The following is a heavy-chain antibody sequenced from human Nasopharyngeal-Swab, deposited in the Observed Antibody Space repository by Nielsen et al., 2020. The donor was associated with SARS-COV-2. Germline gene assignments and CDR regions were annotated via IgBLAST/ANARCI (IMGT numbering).Heavy chain of an antibody. J-gene: IGHJ5*02. CDR1: GGSISSSSYY. V-gene: IGHV4-39*07. CDR3: ARDPRMVQGVILYNWFDP. Sequence: SETLSLTCTVSGGSISSSSYYWGWIRQPPGKGLEWIGSIYYSGSTYYNPSLKSRVTISVDTSKNQFSLKLSSVTAADTAVYYCARDPRMVQGVILYNWFDPWGQGTLVTVSS. D-gene: IGHD3-10*01. CDR2: IYYSGST.